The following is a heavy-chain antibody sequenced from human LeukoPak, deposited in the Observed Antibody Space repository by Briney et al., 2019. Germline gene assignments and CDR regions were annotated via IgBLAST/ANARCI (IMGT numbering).Heavy chain of an antibody. J-gene: IGHJ3*02. CDR2: ISYDGSNK. CDR3: ARDSRRPLGYCSGGSCSSAFDI. V-gene: IGHV3-30*03. CDR1: GFTFSRFG. D-gene: IGHD2-15*01. Sequence: GGSLRLSCAASGFTFSRFGMHWVRQAPGKGLEWVAVISYDGSNKYYTDSVKGRFTISRDNSKNTLYLQMGSLRAEDMAVYYCARDSRRPLGYCSGGSCSSAFDIWGQGTMVTVSS.